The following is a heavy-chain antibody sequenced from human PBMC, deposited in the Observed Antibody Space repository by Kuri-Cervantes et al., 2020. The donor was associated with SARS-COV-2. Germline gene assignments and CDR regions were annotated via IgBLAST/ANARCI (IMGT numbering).Heavy chain of an antibody. CDR3: AKDIGVVPAASTLAWFDP. D-gene: IGHD2-2*01. J-gene: IGHJ5*02. V-gene: IGHV4-4*07. CDR2: IYTSGST. CDR1: GGSISSYY. Sequence: SETLSLTCTVSGGSISSYYWSWIRQPAGKGLEWIGRIYTSGSTNYNPSLKSRVTMSVDTSKNQFSLKLGSVTAADTAVYYCAKDIGVVPAASTLAWFDPWGQGTLVTVSS.